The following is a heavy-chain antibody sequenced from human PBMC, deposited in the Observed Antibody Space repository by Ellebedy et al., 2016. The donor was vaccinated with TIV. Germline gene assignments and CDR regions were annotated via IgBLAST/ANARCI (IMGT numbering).Heavy chain of an antibody. CDR3: VKDGSSGGGDYYYYGMDV. V-gene: IGHV3-30*18. CDR1: GFTFSDHY. CDR2: ISNDGSKK. J-gene: IGHJ6*02. Sequence: GESLKISXAASGFTFSDHYMDWVRQAPGKGLEWVALISNDGSKKYYADSVKGRFTISRDNSKNTVYLQMNSLRAEDTSVYYCVKDGSSGGGDYYYYGMDVWGPGATVTVSS. D-gene: IGHD6-19*01.